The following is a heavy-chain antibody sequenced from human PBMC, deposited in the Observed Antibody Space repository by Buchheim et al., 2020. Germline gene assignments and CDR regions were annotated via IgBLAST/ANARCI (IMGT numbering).Heavy chain of an antibody. CDR2: ISYDGSHK. CDR3: AKDRSYCSGGSCPNYFDY. V-gene: IGHV3-30*18. D-gene: IGHD2-15*01. J-gene: IGHJ4*02. CDR1: GFTFSRYH. Sequence: QVQLVEFGGGVVQPGRSLRLSCAASGFTFSRYHMHWVRQAPGKGLEWLAVISYDGSHKYYADSVKGRFTISRDNSKNTLYLQMNSLRAEDTAVYYCAKDRSYCSGGSCPNYFDYWGQGTL.